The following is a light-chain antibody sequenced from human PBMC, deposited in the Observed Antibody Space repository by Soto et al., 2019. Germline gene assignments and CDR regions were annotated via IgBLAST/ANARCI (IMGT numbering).Light chain of an antibody. V-gene: IGLV2-23*03. CDR3: CSYAGSSTFDV. CDR1: SSGDGSYNL. Sequence: QSLLEQPASVCGSPGQSITLSSTGRSSGDGSYNLVSWYQQHPGKAPKLMIYEGSKRPSGVSNRFSGSKSGNTASLTISGLQAEDEADYYCCSYAGSSTFDVFGTGTKVTVL. CDR2: EGS. J-gene: IGLJ1*01.